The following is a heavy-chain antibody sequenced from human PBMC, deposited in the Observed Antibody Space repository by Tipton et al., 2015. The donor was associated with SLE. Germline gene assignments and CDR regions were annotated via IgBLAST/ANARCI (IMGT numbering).Heavy chain of an antibody. J-gene: IGHJ4*02. CDR2: INHSGST. CDR1: GGSISSGGYY. V-gene: IGHV4-39*07. CDR3: ARVEMATIKD. Sequence: TLSLTCTVSGGSISSGGYYWSWIRQPPGKGLEWIGEINHSGSTNYNPSLKSRVTISVDTSKNQFSLQLSSVTAADTAVYYCARVEMATIKDWGQGTLVTVSS. D-gene: IGHD5-24*01.